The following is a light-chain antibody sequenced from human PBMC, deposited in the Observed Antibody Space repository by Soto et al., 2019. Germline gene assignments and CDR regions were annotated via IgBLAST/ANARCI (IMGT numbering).Light chain of an antibody. Sequence: IHMTHSPSTLSVSLGEIVTITFRAIQTISSWLAWYQQKPGKAPKLLIYKASTLKSGVPSRFSGSGSGTEFTLTISSLQPDDFATYYCQHYNSYSEAFGQGTKVDIK. CDR1: QTISSW. CDR2: KAS. J-gene: IGKJ1*01. CDR3: QHYNSYSEA. V-gene: IGKV1-5*03.